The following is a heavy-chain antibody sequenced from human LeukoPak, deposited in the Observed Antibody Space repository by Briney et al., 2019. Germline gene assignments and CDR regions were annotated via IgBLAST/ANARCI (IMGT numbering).Heavy chain of an antibody. J-gene: IGHJ3*02. CDR2: ISGSGGST. V-gene: IGHV3-23*01. D-gene: IGHD6-13*01. CDR1: GFTFSNYV. CDR3: ARDLYSSRTNDAFVI. Sequence: PGGSLRLSCAASGFTFSNYVMSWVRQAPGKGLEWVSGISGSGGSTYYADSVKGRFTISRDNSKKTLYLQMNSLRAEDTAVYYCARDLYSSRTNDAFVIWSQGTMVTVSS.